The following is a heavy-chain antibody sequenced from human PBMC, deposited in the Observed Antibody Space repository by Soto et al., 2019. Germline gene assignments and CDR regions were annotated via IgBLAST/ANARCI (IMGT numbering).Heavy chain of an antibody. CDR2: IKSKTDGGTT. Sequence: GGSLRLSCVASGFTFNNAWMNWVRQAPGKGLEWVGRIKSKTDGGTTDYAALVKGRFTISRDDSKTTLYLQMNGLKTEDTAVYYCTTAENYYDSSSFDYWGQGTLVTVSS. CDR3: TTAENYYDSSSFDY. J-gene: IGHJ4*02. D-gene: IGHD3-22*01. V-gene: IGHV3-15*01. CDR1: GFTFNNAW.